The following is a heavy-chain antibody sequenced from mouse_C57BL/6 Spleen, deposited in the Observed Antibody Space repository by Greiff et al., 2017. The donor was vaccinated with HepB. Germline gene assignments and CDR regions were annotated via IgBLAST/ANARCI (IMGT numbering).Heavy chain of an antibody. J-gene: IGHJ4*01. V-gene: IGHV1-69*01. CDR1: GYTFTSYW. Sequence: QVQLQQPGAELVMPGASVKLSCKASGYTFTSYWMHWVKQRPGQGLEWIGEIDPSDSYTNYNQKFKGKSTLTVDKSSSTAYMQLSSLTSEDSAVYYCARSGYYGSSYDAMDYWGQGTSVTVSS. D-gene: IGHD1-1*01. CDR3: ARSGYYGSSYDAMDY. CDR2: IDPSDSYT.